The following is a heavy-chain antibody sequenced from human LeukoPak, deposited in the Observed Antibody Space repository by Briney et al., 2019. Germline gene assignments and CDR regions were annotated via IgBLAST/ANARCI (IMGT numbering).Heavy chain of an antibody. CDR2: IKQDGSEK. Sequence: PGWCLSVSCAASGFTFSSYWMSWVRQAPGKGLEGVANIKQDGSEKYYVDSVKGRFTISRDNAKNSLYLHINSLRAEDTAVYDCARDPDDSSGYYPPYYFDYWGQGTLVTVSS. CDR1: GFTFSSYW. D-gene: IGHD3-22*01. V-gene: IGHV3-7*01. J-gene: IGHJ4*02. CDR3: ARDPDDSSGYYPPYYFDY.